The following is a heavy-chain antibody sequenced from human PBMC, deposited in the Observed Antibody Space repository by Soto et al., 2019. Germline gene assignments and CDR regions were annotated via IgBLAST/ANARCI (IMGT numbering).Heavy chain of an antibody. Sequence: QVQLVQSGAEVKKPGASVKVSCKASGYTFTSYAMHWVRQAPGQRLEWMGWINAGTGNTNYSQKFQGRVTITRDTSASTAYMELSSLRSEDTAVYYWARSSSYYFVDYWGQGTLVTVSS. CDR1: GYTFTSYA. V-gene: IGHV1-3*01. CDR3: ARSSSYYFVDY. CDR2: INAGTGNT. J-gene: IGHJ4*02. D-gene: IGHD3-22*01.